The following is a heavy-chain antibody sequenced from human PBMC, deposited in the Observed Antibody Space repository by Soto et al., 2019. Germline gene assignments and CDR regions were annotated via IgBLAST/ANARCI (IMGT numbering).Heavy chain of an antibody. CDR2: ISYDGSNK. D-gene: IGHD3-16*01. V-gene: IGHV3-30*18. CDR3: AKDWTSLRPFEFGYLAY. Sequence: GGSLRLSCAASGFTFSSYGMHWVRQAPGKGLEWVAVISYDGSNKYYADSVKGRFTISRDNSKNTLYLQMNSQRTEDTAVYYCAKDWTSLRPFEFGYLAYWGQGTLVTVSS. CDR1: GFTFSSYG. J-gene: IGHJ4*02.